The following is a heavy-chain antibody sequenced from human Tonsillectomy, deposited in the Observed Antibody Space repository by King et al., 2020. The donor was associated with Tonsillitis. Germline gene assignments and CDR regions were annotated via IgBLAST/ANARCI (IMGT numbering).Heavy chain of an antibody. CDR2: INTLSGGI. CDR3: ARVVPVAGTRWDYFDY. D-gene: IGHD6-19*01. CDR1: GDTFIGQY. V-gene: IGHV1-2*02. J-gene: IGHJ4*02. Sequence: QWQLVQSGAEVKKPGASVKVSCKSSGDTFIGQYMHWVRQAPGQGLEWMGWINTLSGGINYAQKFQGRVTMTRDTSISTAYMDLRSLRSDDTAVYYCARVVPVAGTRWDYFDYWGQGTLVTVSS.